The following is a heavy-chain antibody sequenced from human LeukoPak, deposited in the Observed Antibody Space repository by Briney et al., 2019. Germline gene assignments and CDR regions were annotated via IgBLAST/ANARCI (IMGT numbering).Heavy chain of an antibody. D-gene: IGHD3-10*01. CDR3: ATIGYYGSAAQFDY. CDR1: GFTFSDYY. V-gene: IGHV3-11*01. Sequence: GSLRPSCAASGFTFSDYYMSWIRQAPGKGLEWVSYISSSGSTIYYADSVKGRFTISRDNAKNSLYLQMNSLRAEDTAVYYCATIGYYGSAAQFDYWGQGTLVTVSS. J-gene: IGHJ4*02. CDR2: ISSSGSTI.